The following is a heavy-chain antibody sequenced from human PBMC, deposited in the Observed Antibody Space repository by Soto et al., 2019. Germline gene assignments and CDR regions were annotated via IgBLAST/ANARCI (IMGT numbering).Heavy chain of an antibody. J-gene: IGHJ4*02. D-gene: IGHD3-3*01. Sequence: ASVKVSCKASGGTFSSYAISWVRQAPGQGLEWMGGIIPVFGKADDAQKFQGRVTITADESTSTAYMELSSLRSEDTAVYYCARDKSHYDFWSGYYPLYYFDYWGQGTLVTVSS. CDR1: GGTFSSYA. CDR3: ARDKSHYDFWSGYYPLYYFDY. CDR2: IIPVFGKA. V-gene: IGHV1-69*13.